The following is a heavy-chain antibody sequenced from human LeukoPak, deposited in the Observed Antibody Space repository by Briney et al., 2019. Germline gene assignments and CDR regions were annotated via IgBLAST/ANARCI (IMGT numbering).Heavy chain of an antibody. V-gene: IGHV4-30-2*01. Sequence: NASETLSLTCTVSGGSISSGGYYWSWIRQPPGKGLEWIGYIYHSGSTYYNPSLKSRVTISVDRSKNQFSLKLSSVTAADTAVYYCARGPYYYDSSGPPDYWGQGTLVTVSS. CDR1: GGSISSGGYY. CDR3: ARGPYYYDSSGPPDY. CDR2: IYHSGST. J-gene: IGHJ4*02. D-gene: IGHD3-22*01.